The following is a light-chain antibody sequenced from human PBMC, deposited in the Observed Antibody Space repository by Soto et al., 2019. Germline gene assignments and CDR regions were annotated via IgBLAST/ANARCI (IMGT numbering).Light chain of an antibody. CDR2: GNS. Sequence: QSVLTQPPSVSGAPGQRVTISCTGSSSNIGAGYDVHWYQQLPGTAPKLLIYGNSNRPSGVPDRCSGSKSGTSASLAITGLQAEEYADYYCQSYDSSLSGWVFGGGTKLTV. V-gene: IGLV1-40*01. J-gene: IGLJ3*02. CDR3: QSYDSSLSGWV. CDR1: SSNIGAGYD.